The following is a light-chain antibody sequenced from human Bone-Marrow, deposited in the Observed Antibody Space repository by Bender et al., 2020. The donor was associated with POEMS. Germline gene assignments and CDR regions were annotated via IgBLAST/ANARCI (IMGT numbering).Light chain of an antibody. J-gene: IGLJ3*02. V-gene: IGLV1-44*01. CDR3: AVWDDSLNGWV. Sequence: QSVLTQPPSASGTPGQRVTISCSGGSSNIGAHAVNWYQHLPGTAPKLLIYSSHRRPSEVPDRFSGSRSGPSASLAISGLQYEDEADYYCAVWDDSLNGWVFGGGTKLTVL. CDR2: SSH. CDR1: SSNIGAHA.